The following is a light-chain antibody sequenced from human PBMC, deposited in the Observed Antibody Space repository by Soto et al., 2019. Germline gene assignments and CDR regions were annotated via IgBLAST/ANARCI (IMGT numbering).Light chain of an antibody. CDR2: NVY. J-gene: IGLJ2*01. Sequence: QSALTQPASVSGSPGQSITISCTGTSSDVGGYNFVSWYQQHPGTAPKLMLYNVYDRPSGISDRFSGSKSGNTASLTISGLQAEDEAHYYCNSYTSSSTLVFGGGTKLTVL. V-gene: IGLV2-14*03. CDR1: SSDVGGYNF. CDR3: NSYTSSSTLV.